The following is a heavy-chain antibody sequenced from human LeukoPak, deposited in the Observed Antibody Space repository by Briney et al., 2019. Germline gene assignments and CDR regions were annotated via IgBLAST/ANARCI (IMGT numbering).Heavy chain of an antibody. CDR1: GGSISSYY. CDR3: ARDRDGYNLGGYYYGMDV. CDR2: IYYSGST. D-gene: IGHD5-24*01. V-gene: IGHV4-59*01. Sequence: SETLSLTCTVSGGSISSYYRSWIRQPPGKGLEWIGYIYYSGSTNYNPSLKSRVTISVDTSKNQFSLKLSSVTAADTAVYYCARDRDGYNLGGYYYGMDVWGQGTTVTVSS. J-gene: IGHJ6*02.